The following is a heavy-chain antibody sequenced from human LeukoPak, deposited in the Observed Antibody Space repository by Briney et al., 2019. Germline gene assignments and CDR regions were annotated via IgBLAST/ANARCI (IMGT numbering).Heavy chain of an antibody. CDR2: ISYDGSNK. V-gene: IGHV3-30-3*01. CDR3: GRDHSFDY. J-gene: IGHJ4*02. CDR1: GFIFTSYA. Sequence: GGSLRLSCAVSGFIFTSYAMHWVRQAPGKGLEWVAVISYDGSNKYYADSVKGRFTISRDNSKNTLYLQMNSLRAEDTAVYYCGRDHSFDYWGQGTLVTVSS.